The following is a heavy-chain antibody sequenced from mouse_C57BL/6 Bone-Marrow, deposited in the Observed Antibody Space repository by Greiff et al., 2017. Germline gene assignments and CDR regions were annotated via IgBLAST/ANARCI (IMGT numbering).Heavy chain of an antibody. Sequence: EVQLQQSGPELVKPGASAKIPCKASGYTFTDYNMDWVKQSHGKSLEWIGDINPNNGGTIYNQKFKGKATLTVDKSSSTAYRELRSLTSEDTAVYYCARRDYYGSRGNWYFDVWGTGTTVTVSS. V-gene: IGHV1-18*01. CDR2: INPNNGGT. D-gene: IGHD1-1*01. J-gene: IGHJ1*03. CDR3: ARRDYYGSRGNWYFDV. CDR1: GYTFTDYN.